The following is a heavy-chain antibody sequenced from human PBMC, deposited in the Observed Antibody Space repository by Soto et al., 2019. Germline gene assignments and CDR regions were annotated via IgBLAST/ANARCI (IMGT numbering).Heavy chain of an antibody. V-gene: IGHV3-66*01. D-gene: IGHD6-6*01. CDR3: AREFRDGSNTRLAFDP. CDR1: GFTVSSTY. CDR2: MYAGGTT. Sequence: GGSLRLSCAASGFTVSSTYMTWVRHVPGKGLEWVSVMYAGGTTYYANSVKGRFTFSRDNSKNMMYLQMNNLRAEDTAMYYCAREFRDGSNTRLAFDPWGQGTLVTVSS. J-gene: IGHJ5*02.